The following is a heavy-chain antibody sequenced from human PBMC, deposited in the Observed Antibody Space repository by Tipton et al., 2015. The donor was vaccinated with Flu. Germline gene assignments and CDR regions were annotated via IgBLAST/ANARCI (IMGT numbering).Heavy chain of an antibody. J-gene: IGHJ4*02. V-gene: IGHV4-59*08. CDR3: ARGSGSGTYVIFDY. Sequence: TLSLTCTVSGGSISGYYWSWIRQPPGKRLEWMGHIHDSGSANYSPSLKSRVTMSVDSPKNQFSLKLSSVTAADTAVYYCARGSGSGTYVIFDYWGQGMLVTVSS. CDR1: GGSISGYY. D-gene: IGHD3-10*01. CDR2: IHDSGSA.